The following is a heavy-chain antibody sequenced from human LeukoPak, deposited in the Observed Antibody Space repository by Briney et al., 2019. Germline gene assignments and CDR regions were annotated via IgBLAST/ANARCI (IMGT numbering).Heavy chain of an antibody. V-gene: IGHV5-10-1*01. Sequence: GESLKISCKASGYTFTSYWISWVRHTPGKGLEWMARIDPRDSFTRYGPSFQGHVTISSDKSINTAYLHWSSLKASDTATYYCVRHYASGQDYWGRGTLVTVSS. CDR3: VRHYASGQDY. J-gene: IGHJ4*02. CDR1: GYTFTSYW. CDR2: IDPRDSFT. D-gene: IGHD3-10*01.